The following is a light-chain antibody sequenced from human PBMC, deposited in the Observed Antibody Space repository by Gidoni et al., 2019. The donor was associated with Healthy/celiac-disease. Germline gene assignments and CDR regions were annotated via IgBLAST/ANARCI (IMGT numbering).Light chain of an antibody. CDR2: SAS. Sequence: IVMTQSPDSLAVSLGERATINCQSSQSVLYSSNNKNYLAWYQQKPGHPTKLLISSASTRDSVVPDRFSGSGSGTDFTLTISSLQAEDVAVYYCQQYYSTPHTFGPGTQVDIK. J-gene: IGKJ3*01. CDR1: QSVLYSSNNKNY. V-gene: IGKV4-1*01. CDR3: QQYYSTPHT.